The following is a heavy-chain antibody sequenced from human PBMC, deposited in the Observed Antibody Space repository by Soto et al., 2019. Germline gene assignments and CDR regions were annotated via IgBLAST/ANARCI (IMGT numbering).Heavy chain of an antibody. CDR3: ARAAGTMVRGVSPPPRLRNIYYHYGMDV. J-gene: IGHJ6*02. D-gene: IGHD3-10*01. CDR2: IIPIFGTA. V-gene: IGHV1-69*13. Sequence: GASVKVSCKASGGTFSSYAISWVRQAPGQGLEWMGGIIPIFGTANYAQKFQGRVTITADESTSTAYMELSSLRSEDTAVYYCARAAGTMVRGVSPPPRLRNIYYHYGMDVWGQGTTVTVSS. CDR1: GGTFSSYA.